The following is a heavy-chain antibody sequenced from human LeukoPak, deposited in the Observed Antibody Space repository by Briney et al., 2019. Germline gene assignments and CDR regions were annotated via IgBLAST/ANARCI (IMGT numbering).Heavy chain of an antibody. V-gene: IGHV1-18*01. CDR1: GYTFTSYG. CDR2: ISAYNGNT. J-gene: IGHJ4*02. CDR3: ARDSISDY. Sequence: ASVKVSCKTSGYTFTSYGISWVRQAPGQGLEWMGWISAYNGNTNYAQKFQGRVTMTTDTSTSTAYMELRSLRSGDTAIYYCARDSISDYWGQGTLVTVSS.